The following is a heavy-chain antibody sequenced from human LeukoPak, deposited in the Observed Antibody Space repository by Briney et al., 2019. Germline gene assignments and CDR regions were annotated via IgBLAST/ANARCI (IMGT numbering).Heavy chain of an antibody. CDR3: ARVSPAGFFSEWLAGFGNWFDP. J-gene: IGHJ5*02. V-gene: IGHV4-30-4*01. CDR2: IYYSGST. Sequence: SETLSLTCTVSGGSISSGDYYWSWIRQPPGKGLEWIGYIYYSGSTYYNPSLKSRVTISVDTSKNQFSLKLSSVTAADTAVYYCARVSPAGFFSEWLAGFGNWFDPWGQGTLVTVSS. CDR1: GGSISSGDYY. D-gene: IGHD3-3*01.